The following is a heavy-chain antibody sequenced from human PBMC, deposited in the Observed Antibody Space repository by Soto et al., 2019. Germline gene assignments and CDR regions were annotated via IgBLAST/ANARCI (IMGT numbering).Heavy chain of an antibody. V-gene: IGHV3-30-3*01. CDR2: ISYDGSNK. CDR1: GFPFSSFA. D-gene: IGHD3-10*01. J-gene: IGHJ4*02. CDR3: ARDIEDYYGSGSYPSGIDY. Sequence: QVQLVESGGGVVQPGRSLRLSCAASGFPFSSFAFHWVRQAPGKGLEWVAVISYDGSNKYYADSVKGRFTISRDNSKNTLYLQMNSLRAEDTAVYYCARDIEDYYGSGSYPSGIDYWGQGTLVTVSS.